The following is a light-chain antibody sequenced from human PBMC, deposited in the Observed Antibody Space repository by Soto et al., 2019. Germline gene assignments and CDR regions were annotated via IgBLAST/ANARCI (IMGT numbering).Light chain of an antibody. Sequence: DVVMTQSPLSLPVTLGQPASISCGSSQSLIHSDGSTYLSWFHQRPGQSPRRLIYEVSDRDSGVRDRFSGSGSGADITVKISRVEAEDVGVYYWMQGTHWPWTFGQGTEVEIK. CDR3: MQGTHWPWT. CDR2: EVS. V-gene: IGKV2-30*02. J-gene: IGKJ1*01. CDR1: QSLIHSDGSTY.